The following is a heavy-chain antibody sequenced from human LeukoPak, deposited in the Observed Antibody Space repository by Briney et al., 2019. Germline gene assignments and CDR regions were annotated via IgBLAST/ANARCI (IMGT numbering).Heavy chain of an antibody. CDR3: ARASRAWFGALSGFDD. CDR2: INPNSGGT. V-gene: IGHV1-2*02. Sequence: GASVKVSCKASGYTFTGYYMHWVRQAPGQGLEWMGWINPNSGGTNYAQKFQGRVTMTRDTSISTAYMELSRLRSDDTAVYYCARASRAWFGALSGFDDWGQGTLVTVSS. D-gene: IGHD3-10*01. CDR1: GYTFTGYY. J-gene: IGHJ5*02.